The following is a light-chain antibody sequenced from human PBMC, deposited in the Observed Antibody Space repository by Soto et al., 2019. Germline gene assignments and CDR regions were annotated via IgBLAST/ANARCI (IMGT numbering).Light chain of an antibody. Sequence: ERVMTQSTATLSVSPGERATLSCRASQSVSSNLAWYQQKPGQGPRLVIYAASTRATGIPARFSGSGSGTEFTLTISSLQSEDCAVYYCQQYNNWPPITFGPGTKVDIK. J-gene: IGKJ3*01. CDR3: QQYNNWPPIT. CDR1: QSVSSN. CDR2: AAS. V-gene: IGKV3-15*01.